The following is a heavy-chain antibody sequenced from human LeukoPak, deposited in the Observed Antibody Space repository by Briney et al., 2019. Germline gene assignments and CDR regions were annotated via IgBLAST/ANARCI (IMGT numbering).Heavy chain of an antibody. CDR2: IYPGDSDT. J-gene: IGHJ4*02. D-gene: IGHD5-12*01. CDR3: ARQIVATIKVFDY. V-gene: IGHV5-51*01. CDR1: GYILTNYW. Sequence: GDSLKVSCKGSGYILTNYWIGWVRHMPGEGLEWMGIIYPGDSDTRYSPSFQGQVTISADKSISTVYLQWSSLKASDTAMYYCARQIVATIKVFDYWGQGTQVTVSS.